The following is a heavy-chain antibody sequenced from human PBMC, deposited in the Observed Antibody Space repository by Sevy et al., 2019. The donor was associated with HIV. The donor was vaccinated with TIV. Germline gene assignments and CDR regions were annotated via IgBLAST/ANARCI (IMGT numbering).Heavy chain of an antibody. V-gene: IGHV3-15*01. CDR3: ATDLIIVLLMTDGNDV. D-gene: IGHD2-15*01. CDR2: IKSKPDCRAT. Sequence: GGSLRLSCAASGFTFTYAWMSWVRQAPGKGLEWLGRIKSKPDCRATDYAAPVKGRFTISRDDSKNTLFLQINSLKMDDTAVYYCATDLIIVLLMTDGNDVWGQGTTITVSS. J-gene: IGHJ6*02. CDR1: GFTFTYAW.